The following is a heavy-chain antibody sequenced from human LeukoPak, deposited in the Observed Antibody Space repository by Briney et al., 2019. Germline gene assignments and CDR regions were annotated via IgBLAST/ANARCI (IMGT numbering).Heavy chain of an antibody. Sequence: PGGSLRLSCAASGFTFSSYGMHWVRQAPGKGLEWVAVISYDGSNKYYADSVKGRFTISRDNSRNTLYLQMNSLRAEDTAVYYCAKDFRYCSGGSCLYYYYYYMDVWGKGTTVTVSS. CDR1: GFTFSSYG. J-gene: IGHJ6*03. D-gene: IGHD2-15*01. CDR3: AKDFRYCSGGSCLYYYYYYMDV. V-gene: IGHV3-30*18. CDR2: ISYDGSNK.